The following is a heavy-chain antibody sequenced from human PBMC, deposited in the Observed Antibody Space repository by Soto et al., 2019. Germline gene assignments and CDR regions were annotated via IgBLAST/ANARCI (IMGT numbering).Heavy chain of an antibody. CDR1: GYTFTSYD. J-gene: IGHJ4*02. D-gene: IGHD3-3*01. CDR2: MNPNSGNT. V-gene: IGHV1-8*01. Sequence: GASVKVSCKASGYTFTSYDINWVRQATGQGLEWMGWMNPNSGNTGYAQKFQGRVTMTRNTSISTAYMELSSLRSEDTAVYYCAREPYDFWSGYHMDYFDYWGQGTLVTVSS. CDR3: AREPYDFWSGYHMDYFDY.